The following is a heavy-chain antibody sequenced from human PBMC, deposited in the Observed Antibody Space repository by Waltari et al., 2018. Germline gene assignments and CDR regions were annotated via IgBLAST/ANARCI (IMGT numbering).Heavy chain of an antibody. CDR2: ISWNSGLI. CDR1: GFTFDDYA. J-gene: IGHJ4*02. CDR3: VKDITMILMAPRD. Sequence: EVQLVESGGALVQPGRSLRLSCAASGFTFDDYAMHWVRQAPGKGLEWFSGISWNSGLIGYADSVQGRFTISRDNAKNSLYLQMNSLTVEDTGFYYCVKDITMILMAPRDWGQGTLVTVSS. D-gene: IGHD3-22*01. V-gene: IGHV3-9*01.